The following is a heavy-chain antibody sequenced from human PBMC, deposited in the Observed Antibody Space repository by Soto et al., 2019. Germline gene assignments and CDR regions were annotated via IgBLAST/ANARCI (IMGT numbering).Heavy chain of an antibody. V-gene: IGHV4-34*01. CDR2: ISHSGGT. CDR1: GGPFSGYY. J-gene: IGHJ4*02. CDR3: ARGAGYTYGLD. Sequence: QVQLQQWGAGLLQPSESMSLTCALYGGPFSGYYLAWIRQPPGKGVEWIGEISHSGGTRYRPSFKSRVTMSIDTSKRQIALKLTSVTDADTSVYYCARGAGYTYGLDWGQGTLVTVSS. D-gene: IGHD1-1*01.